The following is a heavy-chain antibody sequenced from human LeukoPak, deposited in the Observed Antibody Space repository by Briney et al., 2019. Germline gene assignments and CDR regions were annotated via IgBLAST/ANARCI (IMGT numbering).Heavy chain of an antibody. Sequence: GESLQISCKGSGYSFNSYWIGWVRQLPGKGLKWMGIIYPGDSDARYSPSFQGQVTISADKSISTAYLQWSSLKASDTAMYYCARRRDLYSGSYYPFDYWGQGTLVTVSS. V-gene: IGHV5-51*01. CDR1: GYSFNSYW. CDR2: IYPGDSDA. D-gene: IGHD1-26*01. CDR3: ARRRDLYSGSYYPFDY. J-gene: IGHJ4*02.